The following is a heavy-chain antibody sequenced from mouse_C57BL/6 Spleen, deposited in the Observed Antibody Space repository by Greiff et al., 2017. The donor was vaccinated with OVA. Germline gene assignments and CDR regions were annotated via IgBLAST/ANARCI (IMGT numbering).Heavy chain of an antibody. CDR1: GYAFTNYL. CDR2: INPGSGGT. D-gene: IGHD1-1*01. CDR3: ARRGYYGRSYAMDY. J-gene: IGHJ4*01. V-gene: IGHV1-54*01. Sequence: VQRVESGAELVRPGTSVKVSCKASGYAFTNYLIEWVKQRPGQGLEWIGVINPGSGGTNYNEKFKGKATLTADKSSSTAYMQLSSLTSEDSAVYFCARRGYYGRSYAMDYWGQGTSVTVSS.